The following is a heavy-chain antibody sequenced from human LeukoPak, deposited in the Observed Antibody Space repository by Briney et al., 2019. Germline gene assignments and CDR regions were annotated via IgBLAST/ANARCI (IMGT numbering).Heavy chain of an antibody. CDR1: GFTVSSYG. CDR2: IWTDGSDT. CDR3: VRGSGYADF. D-gene: IGHD5-12*01. J-gene: IGHJ4*02. V-gene: IGHV3-33*01. Sequence: PGGSLRLSCAASGFTVSSYGMHWVRQAPGKGLEWVAVIWTDGSDTFYADSVKGRFTISRDNAKNTLYLQMNSLRAEDTAVYYCVRGSGYADFWGQGTLVTVSS.